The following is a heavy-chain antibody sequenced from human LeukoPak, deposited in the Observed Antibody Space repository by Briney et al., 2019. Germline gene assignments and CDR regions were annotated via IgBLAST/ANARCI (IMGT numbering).Heavy chain of an antibody. CDR1: GFTFSSYS. Sequence: PGGSLRLSCAASGFTFSSYSMNWVRQAPGKGLEWVAFIRYDGSNKYYADSVKGRFTISRDNSKNTLYLQMNSLRAEDTAVYYCASAAAYYYDSSGSPHDYWGQGTLVTVSS. V-gene: IGHV3-30*02. J-gene: IGHJ4*02. CDR2: IRYDGSNK. CDR3: ASAAAYYYDSSGSPHDY. D-gene: IGHD3-22*01.